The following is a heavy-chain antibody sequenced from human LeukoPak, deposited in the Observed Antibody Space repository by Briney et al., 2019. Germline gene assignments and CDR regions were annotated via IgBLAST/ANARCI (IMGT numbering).Heavy chain of an antibody. CDR2: ISASGRST. V-gene: IGHV3-23*01. CDR3: AKSRQLGSFDY. Sequence: GGSLRLSCAASGFTFSSYAMSWVRQAPGKGLEWGSGISASGRSTYYADSVKGRFTISRDNSKHTMYLQMNSLRAEDTAVYYCAKSRQLGSFDYWGQGTLVTVSS. J-gene: IGHJ4*02. D-gene: IGHD6-13*01. CDR1: GFTFSSYA.